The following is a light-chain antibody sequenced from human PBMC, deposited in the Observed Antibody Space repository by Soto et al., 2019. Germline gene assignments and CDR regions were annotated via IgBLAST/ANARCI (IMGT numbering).Light chain of an antibody. V-gene: IGKV1-9*01. J-gene: IGKJ2*02. Sequence: IQLTQSPSSLSASVGDRVTITCRASQGISSYLAWYQQKPGKAPKLLIYAASTLQSGGPSRFSGSGSGTDFTLTISSLQPEDFATYYCQQLNSYLCTFGQGTKLEIK. CDR2: AAS. CDR3: QQLNSYLCT. CDR1: QGISSY.